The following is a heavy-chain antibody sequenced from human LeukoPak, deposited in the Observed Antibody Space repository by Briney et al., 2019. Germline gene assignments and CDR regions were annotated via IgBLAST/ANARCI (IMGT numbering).Heavy chain of an antibody. CDR2: ISGSGGST. V-gene: IGHV3-23*01. Sequence: GGSLRLSCAASGFTFNSYAMSWVRQAPGKGLEWVSAISGSGGSTYYADSVKGRFTISRDNSKNTLYLQMNSLRAGDTAIYYCTKDRRGPAAGTWYFDSWGQGTLVTVSS. D-gene: IGHD6-13*01. CDR3: TKDRRGPAAGTWYFDS. J-gene: IGHJ4*02. CDR1: GFTFNSYA.